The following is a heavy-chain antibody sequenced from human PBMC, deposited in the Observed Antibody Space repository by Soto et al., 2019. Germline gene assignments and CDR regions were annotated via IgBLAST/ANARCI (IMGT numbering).Heavy chain of an antibody. CDR3: ARGEWKAFAF. D-gene: IGHD3-10*01. V-gene: IGHV3-48*03. J-gene: IGHJ3*01. Sequence: WGSLRLSCAASGFTFSSYEMNWVRQAPGRGLEWVSYISSSGHTIYYADSVQGRFTISRDSAKNSLYLQMNSLRAEDTAVYYCARGEWKAFAFWGKGTMVTVSS. CDR1: GFTFSSYE. CDR2: ISSSGHTI.